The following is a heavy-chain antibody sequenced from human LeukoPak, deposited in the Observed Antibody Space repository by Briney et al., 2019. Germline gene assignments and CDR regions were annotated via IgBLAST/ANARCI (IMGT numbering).Heavy chain of an antibody. J-gene: IGHJ5*02. V-gene: IGHV3-23*01. CDR2: ISGRGDST. D-gene: IGHD4-11*01. CDR3: AKDLGTVTRADWFDP. CDR1: GFTFSNYA. Sequence: GGSLRLSCAASGFTFSNYAMSWVRQAPGKGLEWVSTISGRGDSTYYADSVKGRFTISRDNSKNTLYLQMNSLRAEDTALYYCAKDLGTVTRADWFDPWGQGTLVTVSS.